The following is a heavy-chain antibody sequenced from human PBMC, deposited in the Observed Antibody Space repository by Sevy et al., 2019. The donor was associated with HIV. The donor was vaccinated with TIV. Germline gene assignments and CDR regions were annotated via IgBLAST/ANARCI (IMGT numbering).Heavy chain of an antibody. CDR1: GFTFDDYA. CDR2: ISWNSGSI. CDR3: AKALVGATQSYYYYYGMDV. D-gene: IGHD1-26*01. V-gene: IGHV3-9*01. J-gene: IGHJ6*02. Sequence: GGSLRLSCAASGFTFDDYAMHWVRQAPGKGLEWVSGISWNSGSIGYADSVKGRFTISRDNAKNSLYQQMNSLRAEDTALYYCAKALVGATQSYYYYYGMDVWGQGTTVTVSS.